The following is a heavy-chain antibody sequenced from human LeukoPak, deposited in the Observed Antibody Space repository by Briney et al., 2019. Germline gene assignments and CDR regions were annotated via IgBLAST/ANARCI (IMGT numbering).Heavy chain of an antibody. CDR2: ISSIGNYT. D-gene: IGHD3-10*01. V-gene: IGHV3-11*05. CDR3: ARGPSGTRYFDL. J-gene: IGHJ2*01. CDR1: GFTFSDYY. Sequence: PGGSLRLSCAASGFTFSDYYMNWIRQAPGKGLEWVSYISSIGNYTNYADSVKGRFTISRDNAKNSLYLQLNSLRADDTAVYYCARGPSGTRYFDLWGRGTLVTVPS.